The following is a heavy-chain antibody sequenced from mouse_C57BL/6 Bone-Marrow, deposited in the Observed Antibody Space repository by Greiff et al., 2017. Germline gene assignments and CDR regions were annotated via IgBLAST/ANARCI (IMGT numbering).Heavy chain of an antibody. Sequence: VQLQQSGPELVKPGASVKISCKASGYSFTGYYMHWVKQSHGNILDWIGYIYPYNGVSSYNQKFKGKATLTVDKSSSTAYMELRSLTSEDSAVYFWARSRGYYGSRGDFDYWGQGTTLTVSS. J-gene: IGHJ2*01. V-gene: IGHV1-31*01. D-gene: IGHD1-1*01. CDR1: GYSFTGYY. CDR2: IYPYNGVS. CDR3: ARSRGYYGSRGDFDY.